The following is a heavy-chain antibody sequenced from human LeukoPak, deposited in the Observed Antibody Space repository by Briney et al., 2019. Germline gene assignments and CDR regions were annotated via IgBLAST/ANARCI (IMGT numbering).Heavy chain of an antibody. V-gene: IGHV4-59*02. CDR2: IYYSGST. J-gene: IGHJ4*02. D-gene: IGHD3-3*01. CDR1: GGAVGNYY. Sequence: SGTLSLTCTVSGGAVGNYYCSWIRQPPGKGLEWIGFIYYSGSTHYNPSLKSRLTISLDTSKNQFSLKLSSVTAADTAIYYCATFGVSDYKPNWGQGTLVTVSS. CDR3: ATFGVSDYKPN.